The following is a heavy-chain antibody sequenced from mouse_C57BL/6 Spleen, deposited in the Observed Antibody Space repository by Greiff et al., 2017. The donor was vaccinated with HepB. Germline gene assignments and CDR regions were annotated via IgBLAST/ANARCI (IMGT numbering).Heavy chain of an antibody. CDR1: GYTFTSYW. J-gene: IGHJ2*01. V-gene: IGHV1-61*01. CDR3: ARSAPLDY. CDR2: IYPSDSET. Sequence: VQLQQPGAELVRPGSSVKPSCKASGYTFTSYWMDWVKQRPGQGLEWIGNIYPSDSETHYNQKFKDKATLTVDKSSSTAYMQLSSLTSEDSAVYYCARSAPLDYWGQGTTLTVSS.